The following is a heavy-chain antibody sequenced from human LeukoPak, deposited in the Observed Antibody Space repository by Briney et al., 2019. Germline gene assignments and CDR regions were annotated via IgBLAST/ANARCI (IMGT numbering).Heavy chain of an antibody. CDR3: ASGEDGYNQFDY. D-gene: IGHD5-24*01. Sequence: PGGSLRLSCAASGFTFSSYAMHWVRQAPGKGLEWVAVISYDGSNKYYADSVKGRFTISRDNSKNTLHLQMNSLRAEDTAVYYCASGEDGYNQFDYWGQGTLVTVSS. CDR1: GFTFSSYA. V-gene: IGHV3-30-3*01. CDR2: ISYDGSNK. J-gene: IGHJ4*02.